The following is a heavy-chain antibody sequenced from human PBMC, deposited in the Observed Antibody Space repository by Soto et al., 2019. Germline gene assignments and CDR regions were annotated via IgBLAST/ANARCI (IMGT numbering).Heavy chain of an antibody. CDR1: GGSISSSSYY. D-gene: IGHD3-22*01. CDR2: IHYSGST. J-gene: IGHJ4*02. CDR3: ARQGDYYDSSGIDY. V-gene: IGHV4-39*01. Sequence: SETLSLTCTVSGGSISSSSYYWGWIRQPPGKGLEWIGSIHYSGSTYYNPSLKSRVTISVDTSKNQFSLKLSSVTAADTAVYYCARQGDYYDSSGIDYWGQGTLVTVSS.